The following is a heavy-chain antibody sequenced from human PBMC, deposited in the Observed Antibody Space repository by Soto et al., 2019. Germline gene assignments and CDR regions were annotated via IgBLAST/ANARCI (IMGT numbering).Heavy chain of an antibody. D-gene: IGHD6-19*01. V-gene: IGHV4-39*01. CDR1: GGSISSSSYY. CDR3: ATPDSSRYYFDY. J-gene: IGHJ4*02. CDR2: IYYSGST. Sequence: QLQLQESGPGLVKPSETLSLTCTVSGGSISSSSYYWGGIRQPPGKGLEGVGSIYYSGSTYYNPSLKSRVSSPVDTAKTQCSLKQSSVTAADTAVYDCATPDSSRYYFDYWGQGTLFTVSS.